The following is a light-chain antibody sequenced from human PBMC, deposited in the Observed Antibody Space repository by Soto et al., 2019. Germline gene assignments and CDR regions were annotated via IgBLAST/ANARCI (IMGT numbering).Light chain of an antibody. CDR1: SSDVGGYNY. V-gene: IGLV2-11*01. J-gene: IGLJ2*01. CDR3: CSYAGSYTFDVV. CDR2: DVS. Sequence: QSVLTQPRSVSGSPGQSVTISCTGTSSDVGGYNYVSWYQQHPGKAPKLMIYDVSKRPSGVPDRFSGSKSGNTASLTISGRQAEDEADYYCCSYAGSYTFDVVFGGGTQLTVL.